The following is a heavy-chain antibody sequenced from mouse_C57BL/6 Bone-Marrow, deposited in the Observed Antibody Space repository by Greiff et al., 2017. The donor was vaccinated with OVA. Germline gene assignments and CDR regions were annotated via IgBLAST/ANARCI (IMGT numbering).Heavy chain of an antibody. J-gene: IGHJ1*03. CDR2: IDPSDSYT. CDR3: ARILITTVVDLYWYFDV. D-gene: IGHD1-1*01. V-gene: IGHV1-50*01. Sequence: QVQLKQPGAELVKPGASVKLSCKASGYTFTSYWMQWVKQRPGQGLEWIGEIDPSDSYTNYNQKFKGKATLTVDTSSSTAYMQLSRLTSEDSAVYYCARILITTVVDLYWYFDVWGTGTTVTVSS. CDR1: GYTFTSYW.